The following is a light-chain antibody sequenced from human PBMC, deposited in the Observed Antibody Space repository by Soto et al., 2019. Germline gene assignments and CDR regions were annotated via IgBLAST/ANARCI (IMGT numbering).Light chain of an antibody. J-gene: IGKJ4*01. Sequence: EIVLTQAPATLSLSPGERATLSCRASQSVGRFVAWYQQKPGQAPRLLIYETSTRATGIPVRFSGSGSGTDFSLTIGGLDPEDFALYYCQHRASWPISFGGGTKVEIK. V-gene: IGKV3-11*01. CDR2: ETS. CDR1: QSVGRF. CDR3: QHRASWPIS.